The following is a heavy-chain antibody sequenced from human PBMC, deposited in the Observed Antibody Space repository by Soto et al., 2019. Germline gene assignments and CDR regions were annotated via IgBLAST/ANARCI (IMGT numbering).Heavy chain of an antibody. CDR1: GFTFSSYG. CDR2: ISSSSSNI. J-gene: IGHJ3*02. V-gene: IGHV3-21*01. D-gene: IGHD3-10*01. Sequence: PGGSLRLSCAASGFTFSSYGMHWVRQAPGKGLEWVSSISSSSSNIYYADSVKGRFTISRDNAKNSLYLQMNSLRAEDTAVYYCARDLYYGPYAFDIWGQGTMVTVSS. CDR3: ARDLYYGPYAFDI.